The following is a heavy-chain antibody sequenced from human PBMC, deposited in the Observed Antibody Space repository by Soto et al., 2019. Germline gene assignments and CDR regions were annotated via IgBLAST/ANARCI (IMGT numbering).Heavy chain of an antibody. J-gene: IGHJ6*03. V-gene: IGHV1-69*02. D-gene: IGHD6-6*01. CDR3: ARGGISARLDYYYYMDD. CDR1: GGTFSSHT. Sequence: GASVKVSCKASGGTFSSHTISWVRQAPGQGLEWMGRTIPILGIANYAQKFQGRVTITADKSTSTAYMELSSLRSEDTAVYYCARGGISARLDYYYYMDDWGKGTTVTVSS. CDR2: TIPILGIA.